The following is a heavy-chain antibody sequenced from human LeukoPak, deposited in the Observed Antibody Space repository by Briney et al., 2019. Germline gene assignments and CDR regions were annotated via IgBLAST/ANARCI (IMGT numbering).Heavy chain of an antibody. CDR3: ARAAGGSYGADAFDI. Sequence: ASVKVSCKASGYTFTSYDINWVRQATGQGLEWMGWMNPNSGNTGYAQKFQGRVTITRNTSISTAYMELSSLRSEDTAVYYCARAAGGSYGADAFDIWGPGTMVTVSS. J-gene: IGHJ3*02. V-gene: IGHV1-8*03. CDR2: MNPNSGNT. D-gene: IGHD1-26*01. CDR1: GYTFTSYD.